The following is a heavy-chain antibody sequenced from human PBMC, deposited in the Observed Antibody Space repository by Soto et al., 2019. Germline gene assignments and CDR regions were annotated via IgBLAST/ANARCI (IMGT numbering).Heavy chain of an antibody. D-gene: IGHD5-12*01. J-gene: IGHJ4*02. CDR2: IYYSGST. V-gene: IGHV4-31*03. CDR1: GGSISSGGYY. CDR3: ARGGGYHTAFDY. Sequence: QVQLQESGPGLVTPSQTLSLTCTVSGGSISSGGYYWSWIRQHPGKGLEWIGYIYYSGSTYYKPSLNSRVTISVDTSKNQFSLKLSSVTAADTAVYYCARGGGYHTAFDYWGQGTLVTVSS.